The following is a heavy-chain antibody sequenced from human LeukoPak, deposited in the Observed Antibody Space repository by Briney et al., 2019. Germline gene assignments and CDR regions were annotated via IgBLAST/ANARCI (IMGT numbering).Heavy chain of an antibody. CDR3: ARDTTGSHYFDY. Sequence: PGGSLRLSCAASGFTFSSYSMNWVRQAPGKGLEWVSSISSSSSYIYYADSVKGRFTISRDNAKNSLYLQMNSLRAEDTAVYYCARDTTGSHYFDYWGQGTLVTVSS. J-gene: IGHJ4*02. CDR1: GFTFSSYS. CDR2: ISSSSSYI. V-gene: IGHV3-21*01. D-gene: IGHD1-1*01.